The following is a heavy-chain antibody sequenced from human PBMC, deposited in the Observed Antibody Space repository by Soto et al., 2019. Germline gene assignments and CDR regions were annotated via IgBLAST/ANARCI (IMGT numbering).Heavy chain of an antibody. Sequence: GGSLRLSCAASGFTFSTYGMHWVRQAPGKGLEWVAAVWYDGSYKYYADSVKGRFTISRDNSKNTLYLQMNSLRAEDTAVYYCARDPARSGYSVDVWGQGTMVTVSS. V-gene: IGHV3-33*01. J-gene: IGHJ3*01. D-gene: IGHD5-12*01. CDR1: GFTFSTYG. CDR2: VWYDGSYK. CDR3: ARDPARSGYSVDV.